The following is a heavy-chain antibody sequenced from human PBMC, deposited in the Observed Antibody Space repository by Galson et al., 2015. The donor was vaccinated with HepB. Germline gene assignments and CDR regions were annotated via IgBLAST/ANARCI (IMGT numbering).Heavy chain of an antibody. J-gene: IGHJ4*02. Sequence: SVKVSCKASGYTFTSYAMHWVRQAPGQRLEWMGWINAGNGNTKYSQKFQGRVTMTRDTSISTAYMELSRLRSDDTAVYYCAKGLLPLDYWGQGTLVTVSS. V-gene: IGHV1-3*01. CDR1: GYTFTSYA. CDR3: AKGLLPLDY. CDR2: INAGNGNT. D-gene: IGHD2-15*01.